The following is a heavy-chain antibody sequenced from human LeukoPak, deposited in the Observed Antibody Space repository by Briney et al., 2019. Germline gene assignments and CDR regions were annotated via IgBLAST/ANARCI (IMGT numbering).Heavy chain of an antibody. V-gene: IGHV3-15*01. CDR3: ATGLRSSGF. CDR2: IKSKTDGGTP. D-gene: IGHD6-19*01. CDR1: GFTFSDAW. J-gene: IGHJ4*02. Sequence: GESLKISCVASGFTFSDAWMTWVRQAPGKGLEWVGRIKSKTDGGTPDYTAPVKGRFTFSRDDSKNTLYLQMNSLKTEDTAMYYCATGLRSSGFWGQGTLVTVSS.